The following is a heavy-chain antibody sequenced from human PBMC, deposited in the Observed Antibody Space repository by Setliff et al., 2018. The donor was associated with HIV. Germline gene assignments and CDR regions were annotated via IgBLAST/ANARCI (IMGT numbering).Heavy chain of an antibody. V-gene: IGHV4-61*05. D-gene: IGHD3-22*01. CDR2: IYYSGST. Sequence: PSETLSLTCSVSGDSISSSSYYWSWIRQPPGKGLEWIGYIYYSGSTNYNPSLKSRVTISVDMSKNQFSLKLSSVTPADTAVYYCARRVVITTGSYYFDYWGQGTLVTVSS. CDR1: GDSISSSSYY. CDR3: ARRVVITTGSYYFDY. J-gene: IGHJ4*02.